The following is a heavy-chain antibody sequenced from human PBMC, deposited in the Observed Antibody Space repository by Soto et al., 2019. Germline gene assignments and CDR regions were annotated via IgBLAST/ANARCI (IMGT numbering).Heavy chain of an antibody. D-gene: IGHD4-17*01. CDR1: GGSISSSSYY. CDR3: ARLNYGDYPFPDFDY. J-gene: IGHJ4*02. V-gene: IGHV4-39*01. CDR2: IYYSGST. Sequence: SETLSLTCTVSGGSISSSSYYWGWIRQPPGKGLEWIGSIYYSGSTYYNPSLKSRVTISVDTSKNQFSLKLSSVTAADTAVYYCARLNYGDYPFPDFDYWGQGTLVTVSS.